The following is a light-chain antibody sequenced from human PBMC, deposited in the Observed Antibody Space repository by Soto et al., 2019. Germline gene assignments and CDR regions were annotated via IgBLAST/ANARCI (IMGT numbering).Light chain of an antibody. CDR1: QSISTH. CDR3: QHYNSYSEA. CDR2: KAS. V-gene: IGKV1-5*03. J-gene: IGKJ1*01. Sequence: DIQMTQSPSSLSASVGDRVSITCRASQSISTHLSWYQQKPGKAPKLLIYKASTLKSGVPSRFSGSGSGTEFTLTISSLQPDDFATYYCQHYNSYSEAFGQGTKVDIK.